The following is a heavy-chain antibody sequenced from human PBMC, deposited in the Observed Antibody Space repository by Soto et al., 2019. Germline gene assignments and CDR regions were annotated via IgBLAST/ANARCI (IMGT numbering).Heavy chain of an antibody. CDR1: GGSISSYY. J-gene: IGHJ4*02. CDR2: IYYSGST. D-gene: IGHD1-26*01. CDR3: ARLSSVGATTVDY. V-gene: IGHV4-59*01. Sequence: KTSETLSLTCTVSGGSISSYYWSWIRQPPGKGLEWIGYIYYSGSTNYNPSLKSRVTISVDTSKNQFSLKLSSVTAADTAVYYCARLSSVGATTVDYWGQGTLVTVSS.